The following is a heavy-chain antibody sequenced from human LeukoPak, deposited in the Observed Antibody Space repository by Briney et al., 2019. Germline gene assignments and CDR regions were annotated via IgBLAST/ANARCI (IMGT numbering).Heavy chain of an antibody. D-gene: IGHD2-15*01. CDR1: GFTFSDYY. J-gene: IGHJ4*02. Sequence: PGGSLRLSCAASGFTFSDYYMSWIRQAPGKGLEWVSYISSSGSTIYYADSVKGRFTISRDNAKNSLYLQMNSLRAEDAAVYFCAKAPVTSCRGAYCYSFDSWGQGTLVTVSS. V-gene: IGHV3-11*01. CDR3: AKAPVTSCRGAYCYSFDS. CDR2: ISSSGSTI.